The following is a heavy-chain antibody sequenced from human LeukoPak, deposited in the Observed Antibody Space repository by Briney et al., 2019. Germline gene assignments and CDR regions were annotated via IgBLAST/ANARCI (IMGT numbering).Heavy chain of an antibody. Sequence: VASVKVSCKASGYTFTSYAMHWVRQAPGQRLEWMGWINAGNGNTKYSQKFQGRVTITRDTSASTAYMELSSLRSEDTAVYYCARAEVVRYFDWAAWFDPWGQGTLVTVSS. V-gene: IGHV1-3*01. J-gene: IGHJ5*02. CDR2: INAGNGNT. CDR1: GYTFTSYA. D-gene: IGHD3-9*01. CDR3: ARAEVVRYFDWAAWFDP.